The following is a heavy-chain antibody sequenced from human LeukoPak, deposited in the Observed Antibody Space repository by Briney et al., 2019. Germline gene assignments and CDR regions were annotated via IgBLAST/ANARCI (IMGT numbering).Heavy chain of an antibody. CDR2: IGSDNKP. D-gene: IGHD3-22*01. CDR1: GFTFSAYA. V-gene: IGHV3-23*05. Sequence: GGSLRLSCEASGFTFSAYAMTWVRQAPGKGLEWVSSIGSDNKPHYSESVKGRFAISRDNSKSILFLQLNSLRAEDTALYYCANGNESSDYYYVGWGQGTLVTVSS. J-gene: IGHJ4*02. CDR3: ANGNESSDYYYVG.